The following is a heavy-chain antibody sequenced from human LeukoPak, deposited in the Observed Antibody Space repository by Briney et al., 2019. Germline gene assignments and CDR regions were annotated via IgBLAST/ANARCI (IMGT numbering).Heavy chain of an antibody. CDR3: ARDLYYGDYDWFDP. CDR1: GGSISSYY. V-gene: IGHV4-4*07. D-gene: IGHD4-17*01. Sequence: SETLSLTCTVSGGSISSYYWSWIRQPAGKGLEWIGRIYTSGSTNYNPSLKSRVTMSVDTSKNQFPLKLSSVTAADTAVYYCARDLYYGDYDWFDPWGRGTLVTVSS. J-gene: IGHJ5*02. CDR2: IYTSGST.